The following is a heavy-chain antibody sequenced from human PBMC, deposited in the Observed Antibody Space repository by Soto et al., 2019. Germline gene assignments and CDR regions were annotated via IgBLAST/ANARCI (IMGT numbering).Heavy chain of an antibody. CDR3: ARLRQFTHGGPYGLDV. J-gene: IGHJ6*02. Sequence: SETLSLTCTVSGGSISSYFWSWIRQPPGKGLKWIGYISYSGSTNSNPSLKSRVTLSVDTSKNQFSLKLSSVTAADTAVYYCARLRQFTHGGPYGLDVWGQGTTVTVSS. V-gene: IGHV4-59*08. CDR2: ISYSGST. CDR1: GGSISSYF. D-gene: IGHD3-16*01.